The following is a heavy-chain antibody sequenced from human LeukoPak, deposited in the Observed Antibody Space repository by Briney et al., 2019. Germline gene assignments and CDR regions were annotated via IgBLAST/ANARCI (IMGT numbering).Heavy chain of an antibody. CDR1: GYTFTSYG. Sequence: ASVKVSCKASGYTFTSYGISWVRQAPGQGLEWMGWISAYNGNTNYAQKLQGRVTMTTDTSTSTAYMELRSLRSDDTAVYYCARVEYYYDSSGYPRANWFDPWGQGTLVTVSS. D-gene: IGHD3-22*01. CDR3: ARVEYYYDSSGYPRANWFDP. CDR2: ISAYNGNT. V-gene: IGHV1-18*01. J-gene: IGHJ5*02.